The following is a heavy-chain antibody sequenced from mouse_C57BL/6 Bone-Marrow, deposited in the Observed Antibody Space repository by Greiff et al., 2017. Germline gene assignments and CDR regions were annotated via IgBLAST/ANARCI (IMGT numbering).Heavy chain of an antibody. J-gene: IGHJ4*01. V-gene: IGHV1-64*01. Sequence: QVQLQQPGAELVKPGASVKLSCKASGYTFTSYWMHWVKQRPGQGLEWIGMIHPNSGSTNYNEKFKSKATLTVDKSSSTAYMQLSSLTSEDSAVYYCARPDDGNYCCAMDYWGQGTSVTVSS. CDR1: GYTFTSYW. D-gene: IGHD2-1*01. CDR2: IHPNSGST. CDR3: ARPDDGNYCCAMDY.